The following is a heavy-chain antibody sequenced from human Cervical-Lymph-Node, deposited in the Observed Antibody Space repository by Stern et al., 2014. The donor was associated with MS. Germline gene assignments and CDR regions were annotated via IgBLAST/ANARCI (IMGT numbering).Heavy chain of an antibody. J-gene: IGHJ4*02. D-gene: IGHD6-13*01. CDR3: AKGGSSWSTLNYFDY. Sequence: EVQLEESGGGLIQPGGSLRLSCAVSGFTVSTNYMSWVRQAPGKGLEWVSVIYSDGSTSYADSVKGRFTISKDNSKNTLYLQMNSLRAEDTAVYYCAKGGSSWSTLNYFDYWGRGTLVTVSS. CDR1: GFTVSTNY. CDR2: IYSDGST. V-gene: IGHV3-53*01.